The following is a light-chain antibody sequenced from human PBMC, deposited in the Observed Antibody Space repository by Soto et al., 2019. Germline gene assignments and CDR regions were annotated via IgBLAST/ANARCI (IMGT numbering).Light chain of an antibody. CDR1: QSVSSSY. V-gene: IGKV3-20*01. CDR3: QQYGTSPLT. J-gene: IGKJ4*01. Sequence: EIVLTQSPGTLSLSPGERATLSCRASQSVSSSYLAWYQQKPGQAPRLIIYGASIRATGIPDRFSGSGSGTDFTLTISRLDPEDFALYYCQQYGTSPLTFGGGTKVEIK. CDR2: GAS.